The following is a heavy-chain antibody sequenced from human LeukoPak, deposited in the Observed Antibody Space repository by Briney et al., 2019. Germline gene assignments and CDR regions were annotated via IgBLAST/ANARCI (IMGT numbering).Heavy chain of an antibody. J-gene: IGHJ4*02. V-gene: IGHV4-30-4*01. CDR1: GGSISSGDYY. Sequence: SQTLSLTCTVSGGSISSGDYYWSWIRQPPGKGLEWIGYIFNSGSTYYNPSLKSRVTISVDTSKNQFSLKLSSVTAADTAVYYCARGQSTGTTAQLDYWGQGTLVTVSS. D-gene: IGHD1-1*01. CDR3: ARGQSTGTTAQLDY. CDR2: IFNSGST.